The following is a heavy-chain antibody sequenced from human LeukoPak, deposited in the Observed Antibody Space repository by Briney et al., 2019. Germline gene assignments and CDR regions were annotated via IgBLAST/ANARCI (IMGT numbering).Heavy chain of an antibody. Sequence: HTGGSLRLSCAASGLTFSSYWMHWVRQAPGKGLVWVSRINSDGSSTSYADSVKGRFTISRDNAKNTLYLQMNSLRAEDTAVYYCARRSSGSPPCYFGYWGQGTLVTVSS. D-gene: IGHD1-26*01. J-gene: IGHJ4*02. CDR1: GLTFSSYW. CDR2: INSDGSST. CDR3: ARRSSGSPPCYFGY. V-gene: IGHV3-74*01.